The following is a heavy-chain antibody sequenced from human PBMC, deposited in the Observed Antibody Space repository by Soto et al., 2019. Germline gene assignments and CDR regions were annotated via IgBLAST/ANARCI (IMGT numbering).Heavy chain of an antibody. CDR2: IYPSNSET. V-gene: IGHV5-51*01. CDR3: ARQAYHYDTYSFGY. Sequence: PGESLKISCNASGYTFTSYWIGWVRQMPGKGLEWMGIIYPSNSETRFSPSFQGQVTLSADKSIFTAYLQWSSLKASDTAIHYCARQAYHYDTYSFGYWGQGTLVTVSS. CDR1: GYTFTSYW. J-gene: IGHJ4*02. D-gene: IGHD3-22*01.